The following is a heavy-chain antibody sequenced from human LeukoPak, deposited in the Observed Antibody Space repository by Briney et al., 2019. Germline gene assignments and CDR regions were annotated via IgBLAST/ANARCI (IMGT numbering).Heavy chain of an antibody. CDR2: LVYDARS. CDR3: ARLGPASSGWPESFDY. CDR1: GFPFSSYG. Sequence: GGSLRLSCAASGFPFSSYGMHWVRQAPGKGLEWVARLVYDARSDYANSVKGRFTISRDNAKNSLDLQMNSLRVEDTAVYYCARLGPASSGWPESFDYWGQGTLVTVSS. V-gene: IGHV3-33*01. D-gene: IGHD6-19*01. J-gene: IGHJ4*02.